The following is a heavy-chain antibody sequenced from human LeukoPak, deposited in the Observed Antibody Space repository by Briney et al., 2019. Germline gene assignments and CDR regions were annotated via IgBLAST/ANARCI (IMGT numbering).Heavy chain of an antibody. J-gene: IGHJ4*02. CDR3: ARAEYYYDSSGYFGYYFDY. V-gene: IGHV3-21*01. CDR2: ISSSSSYI. CDR1: GFTFSSYS. Sequence: GGSLRLSCAASGFTFSSYSMNWVRQAPGEGLEWVSSISSSSSYIYYADSVKGRFTISRDNAKNSLYLQMNSLRAEDTAVYYCARAEYYYDSSGYFGYYFDYWGQGTLVTVSS. D-gene: IGHD3-22*01.